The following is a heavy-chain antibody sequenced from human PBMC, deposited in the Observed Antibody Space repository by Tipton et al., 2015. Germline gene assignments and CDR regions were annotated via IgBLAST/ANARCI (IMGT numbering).Heavy chain of an antibody. V-gene: IGHV3-23*01. CDR3: ARDVGWGYDVVTGSYVGGLDP. D-gene: IGHD3-9*01. Sequence: GSLRLSCAASGFTFSTYAMSWVRQAPGKGLEWVSTISGSGTYTYYADSVKGRFTISRDNSKNTLYLEMNSLRAEDTAVYFCARDVGWGYDVVTGSYVGGLDPWGQGSLVTVSS. J-gene: IGHJ5*02. CDR1: GFTFSTYA. CDR2: ISGSGTYT.